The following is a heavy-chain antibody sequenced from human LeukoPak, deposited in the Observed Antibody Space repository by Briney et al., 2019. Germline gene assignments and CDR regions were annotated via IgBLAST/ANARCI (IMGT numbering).Heavy chain of an antibody. CDR1: GGTFSSYA. D-gene: IGHD6-19*01. CDR2: IIPIFGTA. Sequence: ASVKVSCKASGGTFSSYAISWVRQAPGQGLESMGGIIPIFGTANYAQMFQGRVTITADESTSTAYMELSSLRSEATAVYYCARGAGPTYSSSSYGMDVWGQGTTVTVS. CDR3: ARGAGPTYSSSSYGMDV. J-gene: IGHJ6*02. V-gene: IGHV1-69*13.